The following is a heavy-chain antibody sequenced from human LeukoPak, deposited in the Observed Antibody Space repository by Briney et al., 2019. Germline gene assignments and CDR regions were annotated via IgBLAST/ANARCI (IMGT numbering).Heavy chain of an antibody. Sequence: PGGSLRLSCAASGFTVNSNCMSWVCQAPGKGLEWVSLIYSGGNTYYADSVKGRFTISRDNSKNTLYLQMNSLRAEDTAVYYCARDLSDYFDYWGQGTLVTVSS. CDR1: GFTVNSNC. V-gene: IGHV3-53*05. CDR3: ARDLSDYFDY. CDR2: IYSGGNT. J-gene: IGHJ4*02.